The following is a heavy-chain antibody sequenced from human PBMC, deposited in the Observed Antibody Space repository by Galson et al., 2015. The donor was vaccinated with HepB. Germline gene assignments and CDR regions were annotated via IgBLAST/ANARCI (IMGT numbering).Heavy chain of an antibody. CDR3: ARHLAVAATYFDY. CDR1: GFTFVDYA. D-gene: IGHD6-19*01. CDR2: IRSKVHGGTT. J-gene: IGHJ4*02. Sequence: SLRLSCAGSGFTFVDYAMAWVRQAPGKGLEWVGFIRSKVHGGTTEYAASVRGRFTISRDDSKSIAYPQMNSLKTEDSAVYFCARHLAVAATYFDYWGQGTLVTVSS. V-gene: IGHV3-49*04.